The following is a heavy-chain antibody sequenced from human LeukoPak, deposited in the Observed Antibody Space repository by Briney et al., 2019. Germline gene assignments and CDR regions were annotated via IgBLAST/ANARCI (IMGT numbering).Heavy chain of an antibody. Sequence: PSQTLSLTCTVSGGSISSGGYYWSWIRRHPGKGLEWIGYIYYSGSTYYNPSLKSRVTISVDTSKNQFSLKLSSVTAADTAVYYCARVERCGGDCYGGGMGYWGQGTLVTVSS. CDR1: GGSISSGGYY. CDR2: IYYSGST. CDR3: ARVERCGGDCYGGGMGY. J-gene: IGHJ4*02. V-gene: IGHV4-31*03. D-gene: IGHD2-21*02.